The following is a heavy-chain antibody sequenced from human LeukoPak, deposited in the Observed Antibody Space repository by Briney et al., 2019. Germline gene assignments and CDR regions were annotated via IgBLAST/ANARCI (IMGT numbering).Heavy chain of an antibody. CDR1: GFTFSSYS. D-gene: IGHD3-9*01. V-gene: IGHV3-21*01. J-gene: IGHJ4*02. CDR2: ISSSSSYI. Sequence: GGSLRLSCAASGFTFSSYSMNWVRQAPGKGLEWVSSISSSSSYIYYADSVKGRFTISRDNAKNSLYLQMNSLRAEDTAVYYCARERPYYDILTGYQQPYYFDYWGQGTLVTVSS. CDR3: ARERPYYDILTGYQQPYYFDY.